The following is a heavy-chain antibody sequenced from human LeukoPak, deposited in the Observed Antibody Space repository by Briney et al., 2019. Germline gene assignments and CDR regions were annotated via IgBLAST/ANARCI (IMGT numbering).Heavy chain of an antibody. CDR3: AKVFDGGHYSSSWYGYFDC. D-gene: IGHD6-13*01. J-gene: IGHJ4*02. Sequence: TRGSMRLSCAASGFIFSNYAMSWVRQAPGKGLEWVSAISGSGGSTYHADSVKGRCTISRDNSKNTLYLQMNSLRAEDTAVYYCAKVFDGGHYSSSWYGYFDCWGQGTLVTVSS. V-gene: IGHV3-23*01. CDR2: ISGSGGST. CDR1: GFIFSNYA.